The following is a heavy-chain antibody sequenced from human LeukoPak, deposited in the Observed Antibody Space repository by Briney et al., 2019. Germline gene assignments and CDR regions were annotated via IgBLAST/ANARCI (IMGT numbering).Heavy chain of an antibody. CDR3: ARGAQAVAGTYGY. D-gene: IGHD6-19*01. CDR1: GFTFSSYG. Sequence: GGSLRLSCAASGFTFSSYGMHWVRQAPGKGLEWVTTIWYDGSNKHYADSVKGRFTISRDNSKNMLLLQMNSLRAEDTGVYYCARGAQAVAGTYGYWGQGALVTVSS. CDR2: IWYDGSNK. V-gene: IGHV3-33*01. J-gene: IGHJ4*02.